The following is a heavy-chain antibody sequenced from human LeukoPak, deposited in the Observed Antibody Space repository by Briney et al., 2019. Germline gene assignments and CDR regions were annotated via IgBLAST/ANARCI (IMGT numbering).Heavy chain of an antibody. CDR3: AREITGMIGPTDY. V-gene: IGHV1-2*02. D-gene: IGHD1-20*01. CDR1: GYTFSGYY. J-gene: IGHJ4*02. CDR2: INPNSGDT. Sequence: ASVTVSCKASGYTFSGYYVHWVRQTPGQGLEWMGWINPNSGDTNYAQKSQGRVTMTRDTSISTAYMELNRLTSADTAVYYCAREITGMIGPTDYWGQGTLVTVSS.